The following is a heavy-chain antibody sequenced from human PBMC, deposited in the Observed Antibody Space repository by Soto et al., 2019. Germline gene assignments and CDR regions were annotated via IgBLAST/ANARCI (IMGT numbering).Heavy chain of an antibody. CDR1: GFNFSDHY. D-gene: IGHD3-16*01. CDR2: ISSSGTTK. J-gene: IGHJ5*02. V-gene: IGHV3-11*01. Sequence: LRLSCVASGFNFSDHYMTWIRQAPGKGPEWVSSISSSGTTKEYADSVKGRFTISRDNAKNSLSLQMNSLRAEDTAVYYCAREGEYWFDPWGQGTLVTVSS. CDR3: AREGEYWFDP.